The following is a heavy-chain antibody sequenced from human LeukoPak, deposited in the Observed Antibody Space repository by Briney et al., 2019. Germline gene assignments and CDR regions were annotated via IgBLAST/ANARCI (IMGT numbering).Heavy chain of an antibody. J-gene: IGHJ4*02. V-gene: IGHV4-59*01. D-gene: IGHD6-13*01. CDR3: ARMGYTSSWDH. CDR1: GGSISSYY. CDR2: IYYSGST. Sequence: SETLSLTCTVSGGSISSYYWSWIRQPPGKGLEWIGYIYYSGSTNYNPSLKSRVTMSVDTSKSQFSLKLSSVTAADTAVYYCARMGYTSSWDHWGQGTLVTVSS.